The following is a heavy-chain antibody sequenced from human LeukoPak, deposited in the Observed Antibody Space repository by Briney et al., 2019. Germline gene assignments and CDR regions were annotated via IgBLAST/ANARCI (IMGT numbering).Heavy chain of an antibody. D-gene: IGHD3-16*01. Sequence: PSETLSLTCTVSGGSISSSSYYWGWIRQPPGKGLEWIGSIYYSGSTNYNPSLKSRVTISVDKSKNQFSLKLSSVTAADTAVYYCARKGGDAFDIWGQGTMVTVSS. CDR2: IYYSGST. CDR3: ARKGGDAFDI. CDR1: GGSISSSSYY. V-gene: IGHV4-39*07. J-gene: IGHJ3*02.